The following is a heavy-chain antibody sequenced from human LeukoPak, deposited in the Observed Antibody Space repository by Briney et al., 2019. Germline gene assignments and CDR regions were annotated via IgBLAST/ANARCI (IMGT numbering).Heavy chain of an antibody. CDR3: ARDLEVVNPYAFDI. CDR1: GGSLSSYY. J-gene: IGHJ3*02. D-gene: IGHD3-22*01. CDR2: IYTSGST. Sequence: SETLSLTCTVSGGSLSSYYWSWIRQPAGKGLEWIGRIYTSGSTNYNPSLKSRVTMSVDTSKNQFSLKLSSVTAADTAVYYCARDLEVVNPYAFDIWGQGTMVTVSS. V-gene: IGHV4-4*07.